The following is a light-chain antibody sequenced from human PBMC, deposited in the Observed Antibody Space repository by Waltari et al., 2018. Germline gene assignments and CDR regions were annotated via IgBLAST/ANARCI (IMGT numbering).Light chain of an antibody. Sequence: DIVMTQSPDFLPVSLGAGATISCRSSQSVFHSSTYGNAIAWFQQRPGQPPKLLIYWTSTRESGVPDRFSGSGSGTDFTLTISSLQAEDVAVYYCQQYYSIPYTFGPGTKLEIK. V-gene: IGKV4-1*01. CDR2: WTS. CDR1: QSVFHSSTYGNA. CDR3: QQYYSIPYT. J-gene: IGKJ2*01.